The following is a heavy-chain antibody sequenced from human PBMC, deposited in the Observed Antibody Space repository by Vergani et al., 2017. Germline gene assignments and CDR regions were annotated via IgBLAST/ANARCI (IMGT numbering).Heavy chain of an antibody. D-gene: IGHD6-19*01. CDR1: GGTFSSYA. CDR2: IIPILGIA. J-gene: IGHJ4*02. V-gene: IGHV1-69*04. Sequence: QVQLVQSGAEVKKPGASVKVSCKASGGTFSSYAISWVRQAPGQGLEWMGRIIPILGIANYAQKFQGRVMITADKSTSTAYMELSSLRSEDTAVYYCARGSDSSGWLFDYWGQGTLVTVSS. CDR3: ARGSDSSGWLFDY.